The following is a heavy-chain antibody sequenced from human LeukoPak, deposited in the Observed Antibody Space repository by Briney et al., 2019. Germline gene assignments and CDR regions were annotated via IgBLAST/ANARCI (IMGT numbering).Heavy chain of an antibody. V-gene: IGHV3-49*04. D-gene: IGHD3-10*01. CDR2: IRSKAYGGTT. Sequence: PGGSLILSCTASGFTFGDYAMSWVRQAPGKGLEWVGFIRSKAYGGTTEYAASVKGRYTISRDDSRSIAYLQMSSLKTKDTAVYYCTRARASYYFDYWGQGTLVTVSS. J-gene: IGHJ4*02. CDR1: GFTFGDYA. CDR3: TRARASYYFDY.